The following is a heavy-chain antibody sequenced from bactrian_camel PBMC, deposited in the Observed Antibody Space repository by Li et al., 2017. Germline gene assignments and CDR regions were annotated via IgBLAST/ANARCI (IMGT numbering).Heavy chain of an antibody. CDR2: TNTGGGSA. Sequence: QLVESGGGSVQAGGSLSLSCVASGYDISNNCVAWFHQAPGEERKWVARTNTGGGSAYYDDSVKGRFTISQDNAKNMVYLQVNGLKAEDTAMYYCAAGWSFGVGTLLRRHYNYWGHGTQVTVS. CDR1: GYDISNNC. CDR3: AAGWSFGVGTLLRRHYNY. V-gene: IGHV3S54*01. D-gene: IGHD5*01. J-gene: IGHJ4*01.